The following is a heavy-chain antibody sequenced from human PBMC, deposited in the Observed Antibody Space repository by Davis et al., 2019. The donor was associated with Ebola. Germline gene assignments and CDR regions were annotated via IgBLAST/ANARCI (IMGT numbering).Heavy chain of an antibody. Sequence: GESLKTPCAAPGFTFGGSAMYWVRQASGKGLEWVGRIRSKANNYATAYAASVKGRFTISRDDSKNTAYLQMNSLKTEDTAVYYCTRQDSGSYFPFDYWGQGTLVAVSS. D-gene: IGHD1-26*01. CDR3: TRQDSGSYFPFDY. CDR2: IRSKANNYAT. V-gene: IGHV3-73*01. J-gene: IGHJ4*02. CDR1: GFTFGGSA.